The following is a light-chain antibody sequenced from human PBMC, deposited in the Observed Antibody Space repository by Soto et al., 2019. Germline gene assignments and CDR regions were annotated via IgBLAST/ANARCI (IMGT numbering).Light chain of an antibody. CDR1: HDSRKY. CDR3: QQYGNLPRT. Sequence: DIQMTQSPSSLSASIGDRVTITCQASHDSRKYLNWYQQKPGKAPKLLIYSASNLESGVPSRFSGRGFGTDFIFNISSLQPEDLATYYCQQYGNLPRTFGPLTKLEIK. J-gene: IGKJ2*01. CDR2: SAS. V-gene: IGKV1-33*01.